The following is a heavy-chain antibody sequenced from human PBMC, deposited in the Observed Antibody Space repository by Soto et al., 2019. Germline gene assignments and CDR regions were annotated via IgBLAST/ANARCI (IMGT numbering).Heavy chain of an antibody. J-gene: IGHJ4*02. V-gene: IGHV4-31*03. CDR1: GGSISSGGYY. Sequence: QVQLQESGPGLVKPSQTLSLTCTVSGGSISSGGYYWSWIRQHPGKGLEWIGYIYYSGSTYYNPSLKSRVNISVDTSKNQFYLKLSSVTAADKAVYYCAMYSYGYTVYFDYWGQGTLVTVSS. D-gene: IGHD5-18*01. CDR2: IYYSGST. CDR3: AMYSYGYTVYFDY.